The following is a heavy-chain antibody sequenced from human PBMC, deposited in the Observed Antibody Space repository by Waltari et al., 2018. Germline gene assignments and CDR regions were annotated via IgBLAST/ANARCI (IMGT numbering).Heavy chain of an antibody. CDR1: GFTFSDHY. V-gene: IGHV3-72*01. CDR3: ARVGGYSGLFDP. J-gene: IGHJ5*02. D-gene: IGHD2-15*01. Sequence: EVQLVESGGGLVQPGGSLRLSCAASGFTFSDHYMDWVRQAPGKGLEWVGRTRNKGKSYTTENAAAVKGRFTIPRDDSKNSLDMQMNSLKTEDTAVYYCARVGGYSGLFDPWGQGTLVIVAS. CDR2: TRNKGKSYTT.